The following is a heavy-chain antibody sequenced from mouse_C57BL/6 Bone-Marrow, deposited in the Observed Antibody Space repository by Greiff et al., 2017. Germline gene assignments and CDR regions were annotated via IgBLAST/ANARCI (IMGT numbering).Heavy chain of an antibody. CDR3: ARSRGNGNPWFAY. CDR2: IYPGSGST. D-gene: IGHD2-1*01. J-gene: IGHJ3*01. V-gene: IGHV1-55*01. Sequence: QVQLQQSGAELVKPGASVKMSCKASGYTFTSYWITWVKQRPGQGLEWIGDIYPGSGSTNYNEKFKSKATLTVDTSSSTAYMQLSSLTSEDSAVYYCARSRGNGNPWFAYWGQGTLVTVSA. CDR1: GYTFTSYW.